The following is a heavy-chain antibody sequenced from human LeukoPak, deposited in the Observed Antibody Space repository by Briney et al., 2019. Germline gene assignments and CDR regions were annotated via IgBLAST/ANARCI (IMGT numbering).Heavy chain of an antibody. CDR3: ARGRDRIAAAGKGLDY. Sequence: SQTLSLTCTVSGGSISSGGYYWSWIRQHPGKGLEWIGYIYYSGSTYYNPSLKSRVTISVDTSKNQFSLKLSSVTAADTAVYYCARGRDRIAAAGKGLDYWGQGTLVTVSS. CDR2: IYYSGST. D-gene: IGHD6-13*01. CDR1: GGSISSGGYY. V-gene: IGHV4-31*03. J-gene: IGHJ4*02.